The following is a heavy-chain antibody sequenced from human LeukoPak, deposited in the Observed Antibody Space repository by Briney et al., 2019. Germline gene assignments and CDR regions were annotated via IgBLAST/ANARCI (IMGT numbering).Heavy chain of an antibody. D-gene: IGHD2-15*01. Sequence: GGSLRLSCAASGFTFSSYEMNWVRQAPGKGLEWVSYISSSGSTIYYADSVKGRFTISRDNAKNSLYLQMNSLRAEDTAIYYCAKNGDRGAYCSGGSCYPYYYYYMDVWGKGTTVTISS. CDR1: GFTFSSYE. CDR3: AKNGDRGAYCSGGSCYPYYYYYMDV. J-gene: IGHJ6*03. CDR2: ISSSGSTI. V-gene: IGHV3-48*03.